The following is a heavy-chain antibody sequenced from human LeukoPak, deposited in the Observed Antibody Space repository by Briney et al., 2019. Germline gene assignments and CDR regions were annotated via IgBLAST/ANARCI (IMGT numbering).Heavy chain of an antibody. CDR2: IIPIFGTA. CDR1: GGTFSSYA. D-gene: IGHD6-13*01. J-gene: IGHJ6*02. V-gene: IGHV1-69*13. Sequence: SVKVSCKASGGTFSSYAISWVRQAPGQGLEWMGGIIPIFGTANYAQKSQGRVTITADESTSTAYMELSSLRSEDTAVYYCARDRGYSSCWFTAVWYYYYGMDVWGQGTTVTVSS. CDR3: ARDRGYSSCWFTAVWYYYYGMDV.